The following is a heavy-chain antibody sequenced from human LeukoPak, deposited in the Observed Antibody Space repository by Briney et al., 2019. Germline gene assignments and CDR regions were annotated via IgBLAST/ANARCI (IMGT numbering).Heavy chain of an antibody. J-gene: IGHJ4*02. V-gene: IGHV3-33*06. CDR1: GFTFSSYG. Sequence: GRSLRLSCAASGFTFSSYGMHWVRQAPGKGLEWVAVIWYDGSNKYQADSVKGRFTMSRDNSKNTLYLQMNSLRDEDTAEYFCAKESLVVIESYFDNWGQGTLVLVSS. CDR3: AKESLVVIESYFDN. CDR2: IWYDGSNK. D-gene: IGHD3-22*01.